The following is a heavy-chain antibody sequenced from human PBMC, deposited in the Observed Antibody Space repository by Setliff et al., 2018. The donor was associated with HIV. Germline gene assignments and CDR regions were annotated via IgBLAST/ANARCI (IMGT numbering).Heavy chain of an antibody. J-gene: IGHJ6*03. CDR2: MDPNSGNT. CDR1: GYTFSSYD. Sequence: ASVEGLCKASGYTFSSYDINWVRQATGQGLEWMGWMDPNSGNTGYAQKFQGRVTMTRDTSISTAYMELNNLKFEDTAVYHCARARRDSYDRGRRNHYYIDVWGKGTTVTVSS. CDR3: ARARRDSYDRGRRNHYYIDV. D-gene: IGHD3-22*01. V-gene: IGHV1-8*02.